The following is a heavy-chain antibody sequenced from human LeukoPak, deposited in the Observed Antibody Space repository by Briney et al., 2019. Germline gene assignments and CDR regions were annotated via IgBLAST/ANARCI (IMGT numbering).Heavy chain of an antibody. CDR2: IIPIFGTA. CDR1: GYTFTSNY. J-gene: IGHJ6*02. Sequence: SVNVSCKASGYTFTSNYIHWVRQAPGQGLEWMGGIIPIFGTANYAQKFQGRVTITADESTSTAYMELSSLRSEDTAVYYCARVGYYDSSGYYADYYYYGMDVWGQGTTVTVSS. V-gene: IGHV1-69*13. D-gene: IGHD3-22*01. CDR3: ARVGYYDSSGYYADYYYYGMDV.